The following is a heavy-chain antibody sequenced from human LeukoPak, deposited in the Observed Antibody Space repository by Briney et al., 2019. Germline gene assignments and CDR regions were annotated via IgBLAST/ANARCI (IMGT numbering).Heavy chain of an antibody. CDR2: ISYDGSNI. D-gene: IGHD3-10*01. V-gene: IGHV3-30*04. J-gene: IGHJ4*02. Sequence: PGGSLRLSCAASGVTFSSYAMHWVRQAPGKGLEGGAIISYDGSNIYYADSVRGRFTISRDNSKNTLYLQINSLRAEDTAVYYCARDQLWFGVILDYLGQGTLVTVSS. CDR3: ARDQLWFGVILDY. CDR1: GVTFSSYA.